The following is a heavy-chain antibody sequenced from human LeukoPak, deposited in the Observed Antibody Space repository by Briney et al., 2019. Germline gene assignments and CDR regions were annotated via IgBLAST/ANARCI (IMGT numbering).Heavy chain of an antibody. Sequence: ASVKVSCKASGYTFTGYYMHWVRQAPGQGLEWMGWISAYNGNTNYAQKLQGRVTMTTDTSTSTAYMELRSLRSDDTAVYYCARDSPYSSGWYDGGPEYWGQGTLVTVSS. J-gene: IGHJ4*02. CDR3: ARDSPYSSGWYDGGPEY. CDR1: GYTFTGYY. V-gene: IGHV1-18*04. D-gene: IGHD6-19*01. CDR2: ISAYNGNT.